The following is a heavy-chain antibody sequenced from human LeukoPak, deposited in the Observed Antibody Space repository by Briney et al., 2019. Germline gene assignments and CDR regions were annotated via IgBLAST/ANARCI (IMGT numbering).Heavy chain of an antibody. CDR3: ARDADIVVVTAIPDFDY. J-gene: IGHJ4*02. D-gene: IGHD2-21*02. V-gene: IGHV1-18*01. CDR1: GYTFTSYD. Sequence: VASVKVSCKASGYTFTSYDINWVRQATGQGLEWMGWISAYNGNTNYAQKLQGRVTMTTDTSTSTAYMELRSLRSDDTAVYYCARDADIVVVTAIPDFDYWGQGTLVTVSS. CDR2: ISAYNGNT.